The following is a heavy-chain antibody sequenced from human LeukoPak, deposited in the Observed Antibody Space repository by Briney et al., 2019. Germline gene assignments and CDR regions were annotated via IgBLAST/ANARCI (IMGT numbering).Heavy chain of an antibody. D-gene: IGHD3-10*01. J-gene: IGHJ4*02. CDR1: GYTFTSYD. CDR3: ARGQEVRGLPLPDY. V-gene: IGHV1-8*01. Sequence: ASVKVSCKASGYTFTSYDINWVRQATGQGLEWMGWMNPNSGNTGYAQKFQGRVTMTRNTSISTAYMELSSLRSEDTAVYYCARGQEVRGLPLPDYWGQGTLVTVSS. CDR2: MNPNSGNT.